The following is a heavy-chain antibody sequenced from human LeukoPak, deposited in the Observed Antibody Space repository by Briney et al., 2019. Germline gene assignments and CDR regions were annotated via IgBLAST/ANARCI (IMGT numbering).Heavy chain of an antibody. D-gene: IGHD2-2*01. Sequence: ASVKVSCKASGYTFTGYYMHWVRQAPGQGPEWMGWINPNSGGTNYAQKFQGRVTMTRDTSISTAYMELSRLRSDDTAVYYCARGTLIGSSTSPRYYYYMDVWGKGTTVTVSS. CDR1: GYTFTGYY. V-gene: IGHV1-2*02. CDR3: ARGTLIGSSTSPRYYYYMDV. J-gene: IGHJ6*03. CDR2: INPNSGGT.